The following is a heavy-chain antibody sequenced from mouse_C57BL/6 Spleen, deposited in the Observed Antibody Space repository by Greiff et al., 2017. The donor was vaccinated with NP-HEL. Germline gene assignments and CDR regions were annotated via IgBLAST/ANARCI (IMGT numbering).Heavy chain of an antibody. Sequence: EVKLMESGPGLVKPSQSLSLTCFVTGYSITSGYYWNWIRQFPGNKLEWMGYISYDGSNNYNPSLKNRISITRDTSKNQFFLKLNSVTTEDTATYYCAREDYGSPWFAYWGQGTLVTVSA. J-gene: IGHJ3*01. CDR1: GYSITSGYY. V-gene: IGHV3-6*01. CDR2: ISYDGSN. CDR3: AREDYGSPWFAY. D-gene: IGHD1-1*01.